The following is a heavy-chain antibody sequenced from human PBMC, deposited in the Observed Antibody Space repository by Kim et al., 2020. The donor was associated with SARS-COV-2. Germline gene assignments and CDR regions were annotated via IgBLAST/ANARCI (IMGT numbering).Heavy chain of an antibody. D-gene: IGHD5-12*01. CDR2: ISSSSSYI. V-gene: IGHV3-21*01. J-gene: IGHJ6*02. CDR1: GFTFSSYS. Sequence: GGSLRLSCAASGFTFSSYSMNWVRQAPGKGLEWVSSISSSSSYIYYADSVKGRFTISRDNAKNSLYLQMNSLRAEDTAVYYCARDRGDIVATMDHYYYYGMDVWGQGTTVTVSS. CDR3: ARDRGDIVATMDHYYYYGMDV.